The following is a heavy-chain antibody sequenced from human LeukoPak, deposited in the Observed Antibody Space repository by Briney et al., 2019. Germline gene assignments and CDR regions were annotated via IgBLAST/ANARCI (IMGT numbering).Heavy chain of an antibody. D-gene: IGHD3-10*01. V-gene: IGHV3-33*08. CDR3: ARDLGLRYGSGTYRFDP. CDR1: GFSFSTYG. CDR2: IWYDGSHQ. J-gene: IGHJ5*02. Sequence: GRSLRLSCAAYGFSFSTYGMHWVRQAPGEGLESVAVIWYDGSHQYYVDSVKGRFTISRDMSNNTLYLQMNNLRVDDTALYYCARDLGLRYGSGTYRFDPWGQGTQVIVSS.